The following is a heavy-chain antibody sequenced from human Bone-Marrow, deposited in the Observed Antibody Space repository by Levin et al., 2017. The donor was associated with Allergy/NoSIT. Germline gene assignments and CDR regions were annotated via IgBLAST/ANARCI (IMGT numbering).Heavy chain of an antibody. J-gene: IGHJ4*02. CDR3: ATMGYCSSITCYGDN. V-gene: IGHV4-39*01. CDR1: GGSITSNDYY. CDR2: IYYSGST. Sequence: ESLKISCTVSGGSITSNDYYWGWIRQPPGKGLEWIGNIYYSGSTYYNPSLMSRVTISVDTSKNQFSLKLSSVSAADTAVYYCATMGYCSSITCYGDNWGQGTLVTVSS. D-gene: IGHD2-2*01.